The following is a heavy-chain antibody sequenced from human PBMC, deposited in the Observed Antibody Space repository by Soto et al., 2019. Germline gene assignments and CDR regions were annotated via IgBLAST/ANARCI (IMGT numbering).Heavy chain of an antibody. J-gene: IGHJ4*02. V-gene: IGHV1-18*01. CDR3: ARAAYEILTGYYRR. Sequence: GASVKVSCKASGYTFTSYGISWVRQAPGQGLEWMGWISAYNGNTNYAQKFQDRVTMTTDTSTSTAYMELRSLRSDDTAVYYCARAAYEILTGYYRRWGQGTLVTAPQ. D-gene: IGHD3-9*01. CDR2: ISAYNGNT. CDR1: GYTFTSYG.